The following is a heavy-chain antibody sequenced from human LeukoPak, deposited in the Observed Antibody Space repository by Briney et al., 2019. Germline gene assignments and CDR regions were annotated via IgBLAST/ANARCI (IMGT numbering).Heavy chain of an antibody. CDR3: AREVYCSSTSCYTGYFQH. CDR1: GFTFSSYW. CDR2: IKQDGSEK. V-gene: IGHV3-7*01. Sequence: QPGGSLRLSCAASGFTFSSYWMSWVRQAPGKGLEWVANIKQDGSEKYYVDSVKDRFTISRDNAKNSLYLQMNSLRAEDTAVYYCAREVYCSSTSCYTGYFQHWGQGTLVTVSS. J-gene: IGHJ1*01. D-gene: IGHD2-2*02.